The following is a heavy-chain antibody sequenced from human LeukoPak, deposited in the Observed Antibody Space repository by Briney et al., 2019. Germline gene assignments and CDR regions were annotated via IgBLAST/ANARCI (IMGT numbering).Heavy chain of an antibody. D-gene: IGHD5-18*01. Sequence: GGSLRLSCAASGFTFSSYSMNWVRQAPGKGLEWVSAISGSGGGAYYADSVKGLFTISRDNSKNTLYLQMNSLRAEDTAVYYCAKGGNTASFDYWGQGTLVTVSS. J-gene: IGHJ4*02. CDR2: ISGSGGGA. V-gene: IGHV3-23*01. CDR3: AKGGNTASFDY. CDR1: GFTFSSYS.